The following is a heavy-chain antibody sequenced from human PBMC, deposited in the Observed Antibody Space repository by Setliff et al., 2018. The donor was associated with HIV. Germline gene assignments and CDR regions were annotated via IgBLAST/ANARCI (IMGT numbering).Heavy chain of an antibody. CDR1: GGSISSSSDY. Sequence: SETLSLTCTVSGGSISSSSDYWGWIRQPPGKGLDWIGSIYYSGSTYYNPSLKSRVTISVDTSKKQFSLKLSSVTAADTAVYYCARDRFGVPANDWGQGILVTVSS. CDR2: IYYSGST. CDR3: ARDRFGVPAND. V-gene: IGHV4-39*07. D-gene: IGHD3-3*01. J-gene: IGHJ4*02.